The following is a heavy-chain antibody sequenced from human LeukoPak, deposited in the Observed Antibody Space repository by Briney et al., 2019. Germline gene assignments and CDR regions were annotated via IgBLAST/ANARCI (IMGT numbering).Heavy chain of an antibody. CDR1: GGSISSYY. CDR2: IYTSGST. V-gene: IGHV4-4*07. Sequence: SETLSLTCTVSGGSISSYYWSWIRQPAGKGLEWIGRIYTSGSTNYNPSLKSRVTISVDTSKNQFSLKLSSVTAADTAVYYCARGGTAMVPVYYFDYWGQGTLVTVSS. D-gene: IGHD5-18*01. CDR3: ARGGTAMVPVYYFDY. J-gene: IGHJ4*02.